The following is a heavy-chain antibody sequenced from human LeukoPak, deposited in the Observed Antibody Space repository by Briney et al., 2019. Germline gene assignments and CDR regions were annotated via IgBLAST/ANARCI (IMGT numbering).Heavy chain of an antibody. CDR2: INQDGSDK. D-gene: IGHD3-10*01. V-gene: IGHV3-7*01. J-gene: IGHJ6*03. CDR1: GFTFGNYW. CDR3: ARLTMLRGLLSGYYHYYMDV. Sequence: GGSLRLSCAAPGFTFGNYWMIWVRQTPGKGLEWVADINQDGSDKYYVDSVKGRFTISRDNAKNSLYLQMNSLRAEDTAVYYCARLTMLRGLLSGYYHYYMDVWGKGTTVTISS.